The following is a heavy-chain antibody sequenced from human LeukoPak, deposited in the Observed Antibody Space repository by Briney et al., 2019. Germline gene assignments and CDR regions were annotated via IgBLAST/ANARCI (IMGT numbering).Heavy chain of an antibody. CDR3: AREVRDYVWGSYRYRYFDY. J-gene: IGHJ4*02. V-gene: IGHV4-59*01. Sequence: SETLPLTCTVSGGSISSYYWSWIRQPPGKGLEWIGYIYYSGSTNYNPSLKSRVTISVDTSKNQFSLKLSSVTAADTAVYYCAREVRDYVWGSYRYRYFDYWGQGTLVTVSS. D-gene: IGHD3-16*02. CDR2: IYYSGST. CDR1: GGSISSYY.